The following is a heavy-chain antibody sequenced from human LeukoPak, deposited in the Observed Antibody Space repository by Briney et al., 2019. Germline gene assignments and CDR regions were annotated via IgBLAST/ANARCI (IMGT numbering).Heavy chain of an antibody. CDR3: AKDQRSYYYDSSGYYSDY. V-gene: IGHV3-23*01. CDR1: GFTFSSYA. CDR2: ISSSGGTT. Sequence: GGSLRLSCAASGFTFSSYAMSWVRQAPGKGLEWVSGISSSGGTTYYADSVKGRFTISRDNSKNTLYLQMNSLRAEDTAVYYCAKDQRSYYYDSSGYYSDYWGQGTLVTVSS. J-gene: IGHJ4*02. D-gene: IGHD3-22*01.